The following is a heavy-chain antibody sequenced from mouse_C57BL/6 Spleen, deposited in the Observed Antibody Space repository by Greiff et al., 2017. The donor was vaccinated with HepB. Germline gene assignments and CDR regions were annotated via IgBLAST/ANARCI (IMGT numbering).Heavy chain of an antibody. D-gene: IGHD2-3*01. J-gene: IGHJ3*01. CDR3: ARGVPGDGYYGFAY. CDR1: GYTFTGYW. Sequence: VKVVESGAELMKPGASVKLSCKATGYTFTGYWIEWVKQRPGHGLEWIGEILPGSGSTNYNEKFKGKATFTADTSSNTAYMQLSSLTTEDSAIYYCARGVPGDGYYGFAYWGQGTLVTVSA. V-gene: IGHV1-9*01. CDR2: ILPGSGST.